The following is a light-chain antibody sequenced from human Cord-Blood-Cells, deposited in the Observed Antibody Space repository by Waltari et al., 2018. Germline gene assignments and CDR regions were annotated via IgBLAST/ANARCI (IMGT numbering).Light chain of an antibody. CDR3: QQRSNWPPWT. CDR1: QSVSSY. CDR2: DAS. V-gene: IGKV3-11*01. Sequence: EIVLTHSPATLSLSPGAGATLSCRASQSVSSYLTWYQQKPGQPPRLLIYDASNMATGIPARFSGSGSGTDFTLTISSLEPEDFAVYYCQQRSNWPPWTFGQGTKVEIK. J-gene: IGKJ1*01.